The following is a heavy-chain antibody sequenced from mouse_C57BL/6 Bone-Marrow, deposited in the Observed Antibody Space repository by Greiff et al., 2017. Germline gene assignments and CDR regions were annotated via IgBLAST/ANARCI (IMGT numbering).Heavy chain of an antibody. D-gene: IGHD2-3*01. V-gene: IGHV5-12*01. CDR2: ISNGGGST. CDR3: ARHEGWLPHYYAMDY. CDR1: GFTFSDYY. J-gene: IGHJ4*01. Sequence: EVKLMESGGGLVQPGGSLKLSCAASGFTFSDYYMYWVRQTPEKRLEWVAYISNGGGSTYYPDTVKGRFTISRDNAKNTLYLQMSRLKSEDTAMYYCARHEGWLPHYYAMDYWGQGTSVTVSS.